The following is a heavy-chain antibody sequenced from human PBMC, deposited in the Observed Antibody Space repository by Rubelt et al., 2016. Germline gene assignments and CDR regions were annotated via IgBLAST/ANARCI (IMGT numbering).Heavy chain of an antibody. CDR1: GFSLTTRQMG. J-gene: IGHJ4*02. V-gene: IGHV2-5*02. D-gene: IGHD2-2*01. CDR2: IYWDDDK. Sequence: QITLKESGPTVVKPTQTLTLTCTFSGFSLTTRQMGVAWIRQPPGKALEWLALIYWDDDKWSSPSLKSRLIITKDTSKNQVVLQMTNMDPVETATYYCAHVTTPAALGNYWGQGTLVIVSS. CDR3: AHVTTPAALGNY.